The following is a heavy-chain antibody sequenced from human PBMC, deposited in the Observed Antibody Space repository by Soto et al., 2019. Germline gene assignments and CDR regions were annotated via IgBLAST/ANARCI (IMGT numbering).Heavy chain of an antibody. D-gene: IGHD2-15*01. CDR1: GFTFSSYA. CDR3: AKALGYCSGGSCYPPGYYYGMDV. CDR2: ITDDGDNK. V-gene: IGHV3-30*18. Sequence: GGSLRLSCAASGFTFSSYAMSWVRQAPGKGLEWVSAITDDGDNKYYADSVKGRFTISRDNSKNTLYLHMNSLGAEDTAVYYCAKALGYCSGGSCYPPGYYYGMDVWGRGTTVTVSS. J-gene: IGHJ6*02.